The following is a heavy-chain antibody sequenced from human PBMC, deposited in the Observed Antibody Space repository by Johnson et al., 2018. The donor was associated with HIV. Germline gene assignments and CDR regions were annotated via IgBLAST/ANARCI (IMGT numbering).Heavy chain of an antibody. J-gene: IGHJ3*02. D-gene: IGHD3-16*01. Sequence: VQLVESGGGVVQPGTSLRLSCAASGFTISGFYMSWVRQAPGKVPEWLSVVSSGGTSYYADSVRGRFTVSRDNSKNTLYLQMSSLRAEDTALYYCVRDDRPDGFDIWGQGTMVTVSS. CDR2: VSSGGTS. CDR3: VRDDRPDGFDI. V-gene: IGHV3-66*02. CDR1: GFTISGFY.